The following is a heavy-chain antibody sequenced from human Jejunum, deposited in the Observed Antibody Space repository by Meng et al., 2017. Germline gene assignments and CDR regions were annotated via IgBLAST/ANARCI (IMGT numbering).Heavy chain of an antibody. CDR2: INGGGDTT. CDR3: AKGPGGLVGGSNDF. CDR1: GFAFGDYA. Sequence: QRLGTGGGLAQPGVFLRLSCVGSGFAFGDYAMPWVRRALGKGLEWVSAINGGGDTTYNADSVRGRFSISRDNSKNTLYLQMNSLTVDDTAIYYCAKGPGGLVGGSNDFWGQGTLVTVSS. V-gene: IGHV3-23*01. D-gene: IGHD1-26*01. J-gene: IGHJ4*02.